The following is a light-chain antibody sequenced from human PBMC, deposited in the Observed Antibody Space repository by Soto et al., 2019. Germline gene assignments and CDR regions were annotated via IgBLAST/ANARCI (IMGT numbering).Light chain of an antibody. V-gene: IGLV2-14*01. CDR3: SSYTTSSTLNVV. Sequence: QSVLTQPASVSGSPGQSITISCTGTSSDIGVYNYVSWYQQHPGKAPKLMIYEVSNRPSGVSNRFSGSKSGNTASLTISGLQAEDEADYYCSSYTTSSTLNVVFGGGTKVTVL. J-gene: IGLJ2*01. CDR1: SSDIGVYNY. CDR2: EVS.